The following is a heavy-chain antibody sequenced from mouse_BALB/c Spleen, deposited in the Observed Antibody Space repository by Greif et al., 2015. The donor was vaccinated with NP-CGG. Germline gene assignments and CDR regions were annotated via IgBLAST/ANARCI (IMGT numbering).Heavy chain of an antibody. Sequence: VQLQESGAELVRPGASVTLSCKASGYTFTDYEMHWVKQTPVHGLEWIGAIDPETGGTAYNQKFKGKATLTADKSSSTAYMELRSLTSEDSAVYYCTHGNYLPWFAYWGQGTLVTVSA. CDR1: GYTFTDYE. CDR2: IDPETGGT. J-gene: IGHJ3*01. V-gene: IGHV1-15*01. CDR3: THGNYLPWFAY. D-gene: IGHD2-1*01.